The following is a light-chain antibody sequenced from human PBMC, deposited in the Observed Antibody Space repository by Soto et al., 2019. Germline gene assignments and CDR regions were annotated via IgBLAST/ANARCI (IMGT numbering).Light chain of an antibody. CDR3: QQRANWPLLT. Sequence: EIVLTQSPGTLYLSPGERATLSCRARQSVAGYLSWYQQKIGQPPRLLIYEASNRATGIPARFSGSGSGTDFTLTISSLEPEDFAVYYCQQRANWPLLTFGGGTRVEI. CDR1: QSVAGY. J-gene: IGKJ4*01. V-gene: IGKV3-11*01. CDR2: EAS.